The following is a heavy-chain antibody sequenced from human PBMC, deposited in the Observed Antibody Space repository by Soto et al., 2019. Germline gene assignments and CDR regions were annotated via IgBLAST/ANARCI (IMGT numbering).Heavy chain of an antibody. Sequence: GGSLRLSCAASGFTFGTYAMHWVRQAPGKGLEWVAVISYDGSNTYYADSVKGRFTISRDNSKNTLYLQMNSLRAEDTALYYCARVYPTLTTRGYWFDPWGQGTLVTVSS. CDR1: GFTFGTYA. J-gene: IGHJ5*02. CDR2: ISYDGSNT. V-gene: IGHV3-30-3*01. D-gene: IGHD4-17*01. CDR3: ARVYPTLTTRGYWFDP.